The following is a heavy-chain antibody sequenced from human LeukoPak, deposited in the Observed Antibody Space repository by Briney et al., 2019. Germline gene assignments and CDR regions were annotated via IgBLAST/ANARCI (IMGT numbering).Heavy chain of an antibody. CDR3: AKCSGWFVRGKDYYYYYMDV. D-gene: IGHD6-19*01. CDR2: ISGSGGST. Sequence: GGSLRLSCAASGFTFSSYAMSWVRQAPGKGLEWVSAISGSGGSTYYADSVKGRFTISRDNSKDTLYLQMNRLRAEDTAVYYCAKCSGWFVRGKDYYYYYMDVWGKGTTVTVSS. J-gene: IGHJ6*03. CDR1: GFTFSSYA. V-gene: IGHV3-23*01.